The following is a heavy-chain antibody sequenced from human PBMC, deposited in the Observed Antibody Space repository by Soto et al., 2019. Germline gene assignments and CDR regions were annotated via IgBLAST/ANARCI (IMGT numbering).Heavy chain of an antibody. CDR1: GFTFSSYW. CDR2: INQDGSVM. V-gene: IGHV3-7*01. CDR3: ARLWNDGRSDY. J-gene: IGHJ4*02. Sequence: EVQLVESGGGLVQPGGSLRLSCAATGFTFSSYWISWARQAPGKGLEWVANINQDGSVMHYVDSVRGRFTVSRDNARNSVSLQMYSLRADDTAMYYCARLWNDGRSDYWGQGTLVTVSS. D-gene: IGHD1-1*01.